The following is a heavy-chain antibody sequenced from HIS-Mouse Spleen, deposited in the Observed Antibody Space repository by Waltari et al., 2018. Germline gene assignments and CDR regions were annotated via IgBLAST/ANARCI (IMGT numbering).Heavy chain of an antibody. V-gene: IGHV3-15*01. Sequence: EVQLVESGGGLVKPGGSLRLACAASGFTFSNAWMSWVRAAPGKGLEWVGRIKSKTDGGTTDYAAPVKGRFTISRDDSKNTLYLQMNSLKTEDTAVYYCTTVDIVATIDAFDIWGQGTMVTVSS. CDR3: TTVDIVATIDAFDI. J-gene: IGHJ3*02. CDR2: IKSKTDGGTT. D-gene: IGHD5-12*01. CDR1: GFTFSNAW.